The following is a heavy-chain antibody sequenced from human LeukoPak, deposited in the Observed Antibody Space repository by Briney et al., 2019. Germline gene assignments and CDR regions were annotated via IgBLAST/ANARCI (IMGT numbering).Heavy chain of an antibody. J-gene: IGHJ4*02. CDR2: IRSKASSYAT. CDR1: GFSFSRYG. CDR3: TRSITGITAHFDY. Sequence: GGSLRLSCAASGFSFSRYGMHWVRQAAGKGVEWVGRIRSKASSYATAYAASGEGRFTIARDDSKNTAYMQMNSLKTEDPAMYYCTRSITGITAHFDYWGQGTLVTVSS. V-gene: IGHV3-73*01. D-gene: IGHD1-7*01.